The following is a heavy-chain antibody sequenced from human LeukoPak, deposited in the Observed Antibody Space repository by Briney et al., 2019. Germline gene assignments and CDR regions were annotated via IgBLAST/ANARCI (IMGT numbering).Heavy chain of an antibody. CDR3: ARDSPLKGYNSGWATNSFDF. CDR2: VTGGAVAT. Sequence: GGSLRVSCAASGFNFRSYALSWVRQAPGKGLEWVSTVTGGAVATYYADSVRGRHTISKDNSKNTLYLQMNSLRAEDTAVYYCARDSPLKGYNSGWATNSFDFWGQGTLVTVSS. V-gene: IGHV3-23*01. CDR1: GFNFRSYA. J-gene: IGHJ4*02. D-gene: IGHD6-19*01.